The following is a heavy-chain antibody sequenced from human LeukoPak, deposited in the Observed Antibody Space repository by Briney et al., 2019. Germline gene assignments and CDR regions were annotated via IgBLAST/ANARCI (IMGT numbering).Heavy chain of an antibody. J-gene: IGHJ4*02. CDR1: GFTFNNYG. CDR3: AKWRYKDTAMAGTDYFDY. D-gene: IGHD5-18*01. CDR2: IRYDGGHK. Sequence: PGGSLRLSCAASGFTFNNYGMHWVRQAPGKGLEWVAFIRYDGGHKFYADSVMGRLTISRDNSKNTLYLQMNSLRGEDTAVYYCAKWRYKDTAMAGTDYFDYWGQGTLVTVSS. V-gene: IGHV3-30*02.